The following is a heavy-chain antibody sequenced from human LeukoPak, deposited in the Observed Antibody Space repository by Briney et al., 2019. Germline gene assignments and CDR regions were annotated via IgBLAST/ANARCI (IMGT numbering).Heavy chain of an antibody. Sequence: SDTLSLTCTVSGGSVSSGSYYWSWIRQPPGKGLEWIWYIYYSGSTNYNPSLKSRVTISVDTSKNQFSLKLSSVTAADTAVYYCARQSSSWYGAFDYWGQGTLVTVSS. CDR2: IYYSGST. V-gene: IGHV4-61*01. J-gene: IGHJ4*02. CDR3: ARQSSSWYGAFDY. D-gene: IGHD6-13*01. CDR1: GGSVSSGSYY.